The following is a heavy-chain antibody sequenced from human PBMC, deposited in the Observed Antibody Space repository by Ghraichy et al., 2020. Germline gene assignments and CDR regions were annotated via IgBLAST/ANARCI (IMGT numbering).Heavy chain of an antibody. V-gene: IGHV3-48*01. CDR2: ISSSSSTI. Sequence: GGSLRLSCAASGFTFSSYSMNWVRQAPGKGLEWVSYISSSSSTIYYADSVKGRFTISRDNAKNSLYLQMNSLRAEDTAVYYCARGMAAAATGNGMDVWGQGTTVTVSS. D-gene: IGHD6-13*01. CDR1: GFTFSSYS. J-gene: IGHJ6*02. CDR3: ARGMAAAATGNGMDV.